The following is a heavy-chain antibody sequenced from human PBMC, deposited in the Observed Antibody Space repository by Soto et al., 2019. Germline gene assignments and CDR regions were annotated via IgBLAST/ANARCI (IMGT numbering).Heavy chain of an antibody. CDR3: ARGWVDEAFDI. D-gene: IGHD2-15*01. CDR1: GGTLISFT. V-gene: IGHV1-69*18. Sequence: QVQLVQSGAEVKKPGSSVTVSCTASGGTLISFTIYWVRQAPGQGFEWMGSFIPRIDKINYAQKFQDRVTLTADESSNTAYMELRRLTSDDTAVYYCARGWVDEAFDIWGQGTLVTISS. CDR2: FIPRIDKI. J-gene: IGHJ3*02.